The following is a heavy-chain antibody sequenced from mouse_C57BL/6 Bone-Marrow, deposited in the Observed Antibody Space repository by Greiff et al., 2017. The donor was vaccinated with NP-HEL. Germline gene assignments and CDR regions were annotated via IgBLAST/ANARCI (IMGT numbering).Heavy chain of an antibody. J-gene: IGHJ2*01. V-gene: IGHV1-15*01. Sequence: VQLVESGAELVRPGASVTLSCKASGYTFTDYEMHWVKQTPVHGLEWIGAIDPETGGTAYNQKFKGKAILTADKSSSTAYMELRSLTSEDSAVYYCTRSGVTTVFDYWGQGTTLTVSS. D-gene: IGHD1-1*01. CDR2: IDPETGGT. CDR1: GYTFTDYE. CDR3: TRSGVTTVFDY.